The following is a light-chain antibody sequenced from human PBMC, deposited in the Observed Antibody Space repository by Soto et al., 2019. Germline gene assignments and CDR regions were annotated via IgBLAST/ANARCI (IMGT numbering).Light chain of an antibody. CDR2: HAS. CDR3: QQYNEWPLT. Sequence: EILMTQSPATLSVSPGERATLSCRASQSVSNNLAWYQQKPGQAPRLLIYHASTGSTGIPARFSGSGSGTELPLAISSVQSEDFAVYYCQQYNEWPLTFGGGTKVEIK. CDR1: QSVSNN. J-gene: IGKJ4*01. V-gene: IGKV3-15*01.